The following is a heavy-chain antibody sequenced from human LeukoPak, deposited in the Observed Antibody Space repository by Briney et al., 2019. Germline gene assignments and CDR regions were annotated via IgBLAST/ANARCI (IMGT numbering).Heavy chain of an antibody. CDR3: TRDQEGSDY. CDR1: GLTFSSYS. CDR2: ITRSSSAK. V-gene: IGHV3-48*01. Sequence: GRSLRLSCAASGLTFSSYSMNWVRQAPGKGLEWVSYITRSSSAKFYADSVKGRFTISRDNAENLLYLQMNSLRAEDTAVYYCTRDQEGSDYWGQGTLVTVSS. J-gene: IGHJ4*02.